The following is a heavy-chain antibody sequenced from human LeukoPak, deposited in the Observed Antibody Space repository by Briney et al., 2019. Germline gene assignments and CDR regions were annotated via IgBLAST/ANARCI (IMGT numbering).Heavy chain of an antibody. CDR3: ARGSRVVVTANDAFDI. D-gene: IGHD2-21*02. CDR2: IYYSGST. CDR1: GGSISSYY. J-gene: IGHJ3*02. Sequence: PSETLSLTCTVSGGSISSYYWSWIRQPPGKGLEWIGYIYYSGSTNYNPSLKSRVTISVDTSKNQFSLKLSSVTAADTAVYYCARGSRVVVTANDAFDIWGQGAMVTVSS. V-gene: IGHV4-59*01.